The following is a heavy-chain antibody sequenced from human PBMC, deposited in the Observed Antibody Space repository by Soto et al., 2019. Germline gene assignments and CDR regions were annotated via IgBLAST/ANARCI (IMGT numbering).Heavy chain of an antibody. J-gene: IGHJ6*02. D-gene: IGHD6-13*01. CDR3: ARSGRAAAGHYYYYYGMDV. CDR2: IYYSGST. CDR1: GGSISSSSYY. V-gene: IGHV4-39*01. Sequence: SETLSLTCTVSGGSISSSSYYWGWIRQPPGKGLEWIGSIYYSGSTYYNPSLKSRVTISVDTSKNQFSLKLSSVTAADTAVYYCARSGRAAAGHYYYYYGMDVWGQGTTVTVSS.